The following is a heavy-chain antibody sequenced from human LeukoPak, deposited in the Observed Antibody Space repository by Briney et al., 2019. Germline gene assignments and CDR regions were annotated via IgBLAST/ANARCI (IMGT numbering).Heavy chain of an antibody. D-gene: IGHD5-24*01. J-gene: IGHJ6*03. V-gene: IGHV4-59*01. CDR1: GGSISSYY. Sequence: SETLSLTCTVSGGSISSYYWSWIRQPPGKGLEWIGYIYYSGSTNYNPSLKSRVTISVDTSKNQFSLKLSSVTAADTAVYYCARGGVGDGYNYYYYYMDVWGKGTTVTVSS. CDR2: IYYSGST. CDR3: ARGGVGDGYNYYYYYMDV.